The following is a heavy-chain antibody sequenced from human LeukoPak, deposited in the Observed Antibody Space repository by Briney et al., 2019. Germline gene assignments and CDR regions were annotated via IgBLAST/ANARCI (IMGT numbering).Heavy chain of an antibody. D-gene: IGHD3-16*01. CDR1: GGSFSGYY. V-gene: IGHV4-34*01. CDR3: AGARFARFDY. J-gene: IGHJ4*02. Sequence: PSETLSLTCAVYGGSFSGYYWSWIRLSPGKGLEWIGEINHSGSTNYNPSLKSRVTISVDTSKNQFSLKLSSVTAADTAVYYCAGARFARFDYWGQGTLVTVSS. CDR2: INHSGST.